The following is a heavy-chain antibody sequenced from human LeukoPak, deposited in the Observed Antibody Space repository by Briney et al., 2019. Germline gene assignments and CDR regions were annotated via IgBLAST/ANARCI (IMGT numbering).Heavy chain of an antibody. CDR3: AIPGDGYNYYFDY. J-gene: IGHJ4*02. Sequence: PGGSLRLSCAASGFTFSSYWMNWARQAPGKGLEWVASINHNGNVNYYVDSVKGRFTISRDNAKNSLYLQMSNLRAEDTAVYYCAIPGDGYNYYFDYWGQGTLVTVSS. D-gene: IGHD5-24*01. V-gene: IGHV3-7*01. CDR1: GFTFSSYW. CDR2: INHNGNVN.